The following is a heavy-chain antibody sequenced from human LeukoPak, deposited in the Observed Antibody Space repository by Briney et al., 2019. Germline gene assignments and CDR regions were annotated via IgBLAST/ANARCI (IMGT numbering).Heavy chain of an antibody. V-gene: IGHV4-34*01. CDR3: ARGVSLPIRRTRIAAADNPVNDAFDI. CDR2: INHSGGT. D-gene: IGHD6-13*01. CDR1: GGSFSGYY. J-gene: IGHJ3*02. Sequence: SETLSLTCAVYGGSFSGYYWSWLRQPPGKGLEWIGEINHSGGTNYNPSLKSRVTISVDTSKNQFSLKLSSVTAADTAVYYCARGVSLPIRRTRIAAADNPVNDAFDIWGQGTMVTVSS.